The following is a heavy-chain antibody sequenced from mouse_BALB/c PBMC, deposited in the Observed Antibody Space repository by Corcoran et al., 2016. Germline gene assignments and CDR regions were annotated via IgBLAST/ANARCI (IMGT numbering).Heavy chain of an antibody. J-gene: IGHJ1*01. CDR1: GYTFTTAG. Sequence: QIQLVQSGPELKKPGETVRISCKASGYTFTTAGMQWVQKMPGKGLKWIGWINTHSGVPKYAEDFKGRFAFSLETSASTAYLQISNLKNEDTATYFCARYCNYWYFDVWGAGTTVTVSS. V-gene: IGHV9-4*02. CDR3: ARYCNYWYFDV. CDR2: INTHSGVP.